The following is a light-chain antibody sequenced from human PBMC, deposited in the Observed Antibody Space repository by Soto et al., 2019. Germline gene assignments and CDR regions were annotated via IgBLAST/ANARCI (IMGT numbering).Light chain of an antibody. CDR3: SSYAGSNNLV. Sequence: QSVLTQPPSASGSLGQSVTISCTGTSSDVGAYNSVSWYQQHPGKAPKLMIYEVNKRPSGVPDRFSGSKSGNTASLTVSGLQAEYESDYDCSSYAGSNNLVFGGGTKLTVL. CDR1: SSDVGAYNS. J-gene: IGLJ2*01. V-gene: IGLV2-8*01. CDR2: EVN.